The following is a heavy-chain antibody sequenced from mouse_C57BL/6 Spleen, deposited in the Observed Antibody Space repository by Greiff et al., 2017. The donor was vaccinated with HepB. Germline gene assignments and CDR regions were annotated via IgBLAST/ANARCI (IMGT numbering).Heavy chain of an antibody. CDR3: ARDGSSLYYAMDY. V-gene: IGHV1-52*01. CDR2: IDPSDSET. CDR1: GYTFTSYW. D-gene: IGHD1-1*01. J-gene: IGHJ4*01. Sequence: VQLQHPGAELVRPGSSVKLSCKASGYTFTSYWMHWVKQRPIQGLEWIGNIDPSDSETHYNQKFKDKATLTVDKSSSTAYMQLSSLTSEDSAVYYCARDGSSLYYAMDYWGQGTSVTVSS.